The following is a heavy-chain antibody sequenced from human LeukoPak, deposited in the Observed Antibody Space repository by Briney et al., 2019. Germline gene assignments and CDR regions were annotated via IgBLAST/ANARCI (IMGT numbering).Heavy chain of an antibody. CDR3: ASSIWFGELPHY. V-gene: IGHV3-74*01. Sequence: GGSLRLSCAASAFTFSSYWMHWVRQAPGKGLVWVSRVNSDGSSTNYADSVKGRFTISRDNAKNSLYLQMNSLRAEDTAVYYCASSIWFGELPHYWGQGTLITVSS. CDR1: AFTFSSYW. CDR2: VNSDGSST. J-gene: IGHJ4*02. D-gene: IGHD3-10*01.